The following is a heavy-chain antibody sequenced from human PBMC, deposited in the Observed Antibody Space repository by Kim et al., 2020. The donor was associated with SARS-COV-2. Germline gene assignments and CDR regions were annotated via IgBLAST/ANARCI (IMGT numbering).Heavy chain of an antibody. CDR3: ARGRAFGMATVSDY. D-gene: IGHD3-3*01. CDR2: MNPNSGNT. CDR1: GYTFTSYD. J-gene: IGHJ4*02. V-gene: IGHV1-8*01. Sequence: ASVKVSCKASGYTFTSYDINWVRQATGQGLEWMGWMNPNSGNTGYAQKFQGRVTMTRNTSISTAYMELSSLRSEDTAVYYCARGRAFGMATVSDYWGQGTLVTVSS.